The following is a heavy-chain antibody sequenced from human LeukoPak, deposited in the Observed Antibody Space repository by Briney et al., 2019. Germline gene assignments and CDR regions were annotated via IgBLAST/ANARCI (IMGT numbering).Heavy chain of an antibody. CDR1: GGTFSSYA. CDR3: ARLIVVVPADYYFDY. Sequence: SVKVSCKASGGTFSSYAISWVRQAPGQGLEWMGGIIPIFGTANYAQKFQGRVTITADESTSTAYMELSSLRSEDTAVYYCARLIVVVPADYYFDYWGQGTLVTVSS. J-gene: IGHJ4*02. V-gene: IGHV1-69*13. D-gene: IGHD2-2*01. CDR2: IIPIFGTA.